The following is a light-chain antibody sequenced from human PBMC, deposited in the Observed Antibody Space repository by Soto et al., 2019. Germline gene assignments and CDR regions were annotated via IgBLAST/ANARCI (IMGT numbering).Light chain of an antibody. CDR3: QQYVTSPWA. CDR2: GAS. J-gene: IGKJ1*01. CDR1: QSVSNSF. Sequence: IVLTQSPGTLSLSPGERATLSCRASQSVSNSFLAWYQQKPGQAPRLLIYGASNRATGIPDRFSGSGSGTDFTLTISRLEPEDFAVYYCQQYVTSPWAFGQGTKGEIE. V-gene: IGKV3-20*01.